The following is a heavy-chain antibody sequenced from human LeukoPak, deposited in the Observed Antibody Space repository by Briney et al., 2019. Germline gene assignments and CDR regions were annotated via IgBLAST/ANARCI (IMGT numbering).Heavy chain of an antibody. Sequence: PSETLSLTCTVSGGSISSYYWSWIRQPPGKGLEWIGYIYYSGSTNYNPSLKSRVTISVDTSKNQFSLKLSSVTAADTAVYYRASSLFRVSGYYTMDYYYYGMDVWGQGTTVTVSS. J-gene: IGHJ6*02. V-gene: IGHV4-59*01. CDR3: ASSLFRVSGYYTMDYYYYGMDV. CDR1: GGSISSYY. D-gene: IGHD3-3*01. CDR2: IYYSGST.